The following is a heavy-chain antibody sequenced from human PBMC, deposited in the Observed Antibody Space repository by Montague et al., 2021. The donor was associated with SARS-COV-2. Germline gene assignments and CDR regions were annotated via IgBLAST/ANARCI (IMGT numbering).Heavy chain of an antibody. Sequence: SETLSLTCAVSGESMTRSWWTWVRQPPGQRLQWIGEIFHYGTSRSNYXPALKSRVTISIDTSKNQFFLRLCSVTAADTALYFCTRARSKAIDYWGQGALVTVSS. D-gene: IGHD2/OR15-2a*01. V-gene: IGHV4-4*02. CDR3: TRARSKAIDY. CDR1: GESMTRSW. J-gene: IGHJ4*02. CDR2: IFHYGTS.